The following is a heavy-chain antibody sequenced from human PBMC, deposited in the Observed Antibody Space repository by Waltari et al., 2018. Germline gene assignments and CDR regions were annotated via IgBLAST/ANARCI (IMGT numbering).Heavy chain of an antibody. CDR2: ISYSDSSA. D-gene: IGHD6-19*01. CDR3: GKDIPGSGWACDS. V-gene: IGHV3-23*04. J-gene: IGHJ4*02. CDR1: GFPLATYA. Sequence: EVQLVESVGGLVQPGGSLRLSCAASGFPLATYAMAWVRQAPGKGLGWVSCISYSDSSASYADSGKGRFTVSRDDSKNMLYLQINSLRVDDTAVYYCGKDIPGSGWACDSWGQGTLVTVSS.